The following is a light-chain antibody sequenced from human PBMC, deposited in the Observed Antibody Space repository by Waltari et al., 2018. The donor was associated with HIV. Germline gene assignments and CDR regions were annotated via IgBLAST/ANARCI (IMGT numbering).Light chain of an antibody. J-gene: IGLJ1*01. CDR3: SSYTSSSTNYV. CDR2: DVS. CDR1: SSYVGGYTY. V-gene: IGLV2-14*03. Sequence: QSALTQPASVSGSPGQSITISCTGTSSYVGGYTYVSWYQQHPGKAPKLMIYDVSNRPSGVSKRFSGSKSGNTASLTISGLQAEDEADYYCSSYTSSSTNYVFGTGTKVTVL.